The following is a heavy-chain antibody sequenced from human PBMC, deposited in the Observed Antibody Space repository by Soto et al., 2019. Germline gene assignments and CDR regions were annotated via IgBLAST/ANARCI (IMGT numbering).Heavy chain of an antibody. CDR2: IIPIFGTA. V-gene: IGHV1-69*13. Sequence: SVKVSCKASGGTFSSYAISWVRQAPGQGLEWMGGIIPIFGTANYAQKFQGRVTITADESTSTAYMELSSLRPEDTAVYYCARVFYWNDVRYGMDVWGQGTTVTVSS. J-gene: IGHJ6*02. D-gene: IGHD1-1*01. CDR1: GGTFSSYA. CDR3: ARVFYWNDVRYGMDV.